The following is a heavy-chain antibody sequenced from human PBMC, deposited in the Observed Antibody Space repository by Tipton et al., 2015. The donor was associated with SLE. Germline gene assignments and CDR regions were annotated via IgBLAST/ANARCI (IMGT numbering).Heavy chain of an antibody. CDR1: GYTFTGYY. D-gene: IGHD5-18*01. V-gene: IGHV1-2*02. J-gene: IGHJ4*02. CDR2: INPNTGAT. CDR3: ARRDRIQSWYGLDY. Sequence: QLVQSGAEVKKPGASVKVSCKASGYTFTGYYMHWLRQAPGEGLEWMGWINPNTGATKYAQNFQGRVTMTTDTSTSTAYMELRSLRSDDTAVYYCARRDRIQSWYGLDYWGQGTLVTVSS.